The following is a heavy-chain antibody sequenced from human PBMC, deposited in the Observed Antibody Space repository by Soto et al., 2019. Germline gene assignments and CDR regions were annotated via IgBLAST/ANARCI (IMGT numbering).Heavy chain of an antibody. Sequence: SETLSLTCTVSGGSINTFYWRWVRQPAGKGLEWIGRIFSSGSTSFNPSLESRVAMSVDTSKNHFSLNLSSVTAADMAVYYCAREGSYSAYNFAHGIQLWAFDFWGQGALVTVSS. CDR1: GGSINTFY. D-gene: IGHD5-12*01. CDR2: IFSSGST. V-gene: IGHV4-4*07. J-gene: IGHJ4*02. CDR3: AREGSYSAYNFAHGIQLWAFDF.